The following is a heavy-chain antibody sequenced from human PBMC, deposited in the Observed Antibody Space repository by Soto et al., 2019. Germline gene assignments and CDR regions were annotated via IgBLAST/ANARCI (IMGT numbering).Heavy chain of an antibody. CDR1: GLTFSSYS. D-gene: IGHD2-2*01. CDR2: ISSNRSYI. CDR3: ARDRGYCSSNSGQHYGMDV. J-gene: IGHJ6*02. Sequence: GESVRLSCSASGLTFSSYSMNWVRQAPGKGLEGVSSISSNRSYIYYADSVKGRFTISRDNAKNQLYLQMHSLRAQDTALYYCARDRGYCSSNSGQHYGMDVWGQGTTVTVSS. V-gene: IGHV3-21*01.